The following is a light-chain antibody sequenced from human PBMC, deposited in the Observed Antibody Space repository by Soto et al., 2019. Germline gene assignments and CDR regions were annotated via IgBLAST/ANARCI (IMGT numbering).Light chain of an antibody. CDR3: QQLNSYPLFT. CDR1: QGISSY. J-gene: IGKJ3*01. V-gene: IGKV1-9*01. CDR2: AAS. Sequence: DIQLTKSPSFLSASVGDRVTISCRASQGISSYLAWYQQKPGKAPKLLIFAASTLHSGVSSRFSGSGYGTEFTLTISSLQPEDFATYYCQQLNSYPLFTFGPGTKVNIK.